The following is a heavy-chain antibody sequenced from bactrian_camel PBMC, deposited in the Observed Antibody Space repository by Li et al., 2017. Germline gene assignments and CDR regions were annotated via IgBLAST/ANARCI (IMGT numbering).Heavy chain of an antibody. CDR1: GFTIGNPD. D-gene: IGHD5*01. V-gene: IGHV3S55*01. CDR2: ISSSGDI. J-gene: IGHJ4*01. CDR3: APVICRKFPPQRSSTY. Sequence: QLVESGGGSVQAGGSLRLSCTASGFTIGNPDIGWYRQVAGTMCELVATISSSGDIVYADSVKDRFTISQDDAKNTLYLQLNDLKPEDTGRYFCAPVICRKFPPQRSSTYWGQGTQVTVS.